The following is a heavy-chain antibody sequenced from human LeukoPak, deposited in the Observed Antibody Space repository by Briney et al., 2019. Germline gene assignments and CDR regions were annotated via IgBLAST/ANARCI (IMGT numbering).Heavy chain of an antibody. CDR3: AKDRRAVAEYYYYYYGMDV. CDR2: ISGSGGST. V-gene: IGHV3-23*01. D-gene: IGHD6-19*01. CDR1: GFTFSSYA. Sequence: QPGGSLRLSCAASGFTFSSYAMSWVRQAPGKGLEWVSAISGSGGSTYYADSVKGRFTISRDNSKNTLYLQMNSLRAEDTAVYYCAKDRRAVAEYYYYYYGMDVWGQGTTVTVS. J-gene: IGHJ6*02.